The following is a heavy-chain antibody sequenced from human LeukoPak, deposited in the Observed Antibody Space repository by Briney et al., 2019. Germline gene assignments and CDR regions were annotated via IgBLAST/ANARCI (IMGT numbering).Heavy chain of an antibody. CDR1: GYTFTGYY. Sequence: ASVKVSCKASGYTFTGYYMHWVRQAPGQGLEWMGWINPNSGCTNYAQKFQGRVTMTRDTSISTAYMELSRLRSDDTAVYYCATYRSRNYDFWSGYSYYFDYWGQGTLVTVFS. CDR2: INPNSGCT. CDR3: ATYRSRNYDFWSGYSYYFDY. V-gene: IGHV1-2*02. J-gene: IGHJ4*02. D-gene: IGHD3-3*01.